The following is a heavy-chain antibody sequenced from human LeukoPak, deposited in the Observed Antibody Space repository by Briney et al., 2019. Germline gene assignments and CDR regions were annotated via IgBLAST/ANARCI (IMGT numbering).Heavy chain of an antibody. V-gene: IGHV4-59*08. Sequence: SETLSLTCSVSGGSITGYYWSWIRQPPGKGLEWIGYIYYSGSTNYNPSLKSRVTISVDTSKNQFSLKLSSVTAADTAVYYCARLSSWSYYFDYWGQGTLVTVSS. D-gene: IGHD6-13*01. CDR1: GGSITGYY. CDR3: ARLSSWSYYFDY. J-gene: IGHJ4*02. CDR2: IYYSGST.